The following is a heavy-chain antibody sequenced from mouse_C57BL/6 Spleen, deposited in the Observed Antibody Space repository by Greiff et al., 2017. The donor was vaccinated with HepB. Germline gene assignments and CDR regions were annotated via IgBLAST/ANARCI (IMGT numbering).Heavy chain of an antibody. CDR3: AGQYDYDGAWFAY. D-gene: IGHD2-4*01. CDR2: ISYDGSN. CDR1: GYSITSGYY. V-gene: IGHV3-6*01. J-gene: IGHJ3*01. Sequence: EVQLVESGPGLVKPSQSLSLTCSVTGYSITSGYYWNWIRQFPGNKLEWMGYISYDGSNNYNPSLKNRISITRDTSKNQFFLKLNSVTTEDTATYYCAGQYDYDGAWFAYWGQGTLVTVSA.